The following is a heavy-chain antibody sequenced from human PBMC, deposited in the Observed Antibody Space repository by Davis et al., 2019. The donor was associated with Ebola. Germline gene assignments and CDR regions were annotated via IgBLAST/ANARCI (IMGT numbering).Heavy chain of an antibody. D-gene: IGHD2-2*01. J-gene: IGHJ4*02. V-gene: IGHV3-23*01. CDR2: ISGSGGST. CDR1: GFTFSSNA. Sequence: GESLKISCAASGFTFSSNAMRWVRQAPGKGLEWVSAISGSGGSTYYADSVKGRFTISRDNSKNTLYLQMNSLRAEDTAVYYCARRSSPDYWGQGTLVTVSS. CDR3: ARRSSPDY.